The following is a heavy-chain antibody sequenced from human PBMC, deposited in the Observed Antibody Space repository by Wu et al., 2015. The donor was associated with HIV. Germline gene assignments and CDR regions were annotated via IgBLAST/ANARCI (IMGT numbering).Heavy chain of an antibody. CDR2: IDPNSGGS. CDR1: GYSFSGYY. V-gene: IGHV1-2*02. Sequence: QVQLVQSGAEVKKPGASVKVSCKVSGYSFSGYYIHWVRQAPGQGLEWMGWIDPNSGGSKYAQKFQDRVTMTRDTSISTAYMELSRLRSEDTAVYYCARLEWSVSPQGGYWGQGTLVIVSS. J-gene: IGHJ4*02. CDR3: ARLEWSVSPQGGY. D-gene: IGHD3-3*01.